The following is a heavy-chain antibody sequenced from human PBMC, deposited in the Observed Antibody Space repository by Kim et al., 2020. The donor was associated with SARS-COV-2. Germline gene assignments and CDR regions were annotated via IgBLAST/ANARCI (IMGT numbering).Heavy chain of an antibody. CDR3: ARGMAYYDILTGYYKRDYFDY. CDR2: INHSGST. V-gene: IGHV4-34*01. Sequence: SETLSLTCAVYGGSFSGYYWSWIRQPPGKGLEWIGEINHSGSTNYNPSLKSRVTISVDTSKNQFSLKLSSVTAADTAVYYCARGMAYYDILTGYYKRDYFDYWGQGTLVTVSS. J-gene: IGHJ4*02. D-gene: IGHD3-9*01. CDR1: GGSFSGYY.